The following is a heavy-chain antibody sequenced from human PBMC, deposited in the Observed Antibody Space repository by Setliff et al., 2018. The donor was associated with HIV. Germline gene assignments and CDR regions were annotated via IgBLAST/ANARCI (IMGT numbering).Heavy chain of an antibody. Sequence: ASVKVSCKASGYTFSSYAITWVRQAPGQGLEWMGSINLYKDDTHYAQKFQDRVAMTADTSTNTVYMELRSLRSDDKAVYYCARYALCSDDCSDEGADIWGQGTLVTVSS. CDR3: ARYALCSDDCSDEGADI. V-gene: IGHV1-18*01. D-gene: IGHD2-21*01. CDR2: INLYKDDT. J-gene: IGHJ4*02. CDR1: GYTFSSYA.